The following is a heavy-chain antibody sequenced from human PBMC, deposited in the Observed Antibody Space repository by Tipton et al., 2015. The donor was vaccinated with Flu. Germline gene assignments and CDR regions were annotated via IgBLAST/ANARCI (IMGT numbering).Heavy chain of an antibody. J-gene: IGHJ6*02. D-gene: IGHD4/OR15-4a*01. Sequence: QLVQSGAEVKKPGASVKVSCKASGYTFTGYYMHWVRQAPGQGLEWMGWINPNSGGTNYAQKFQGRVTMTRDTSISTAYMALSRLRSDDTAVYYCARVRVRPDPYYYGMDVWGQGTTITVSS. CDR2: INPNSGGT. V-gene: IGHV1-2*02. CDR3: ARVRVRPDPYYYGMDV. CDR1: GYTFTGYY.